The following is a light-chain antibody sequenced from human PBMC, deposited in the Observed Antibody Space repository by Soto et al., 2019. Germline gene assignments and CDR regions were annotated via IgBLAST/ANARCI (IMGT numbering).Light chain of an antibody. CDR2: GAF. CDR1: QSVSSN. V-gene: IGKV3-15*01. J-gene: IGKJ1*01. Sequence: EIVMTQSPVTLSVSPGERATLSCRASQSVSSNLAWYQQKPGQAPSLLIYGAFTRATGIPARFSGTGSGTEFTLTISSLQPEDFATYYCQQLNSYPPWTFGQGTKVDIK. CDR3: QQLNSYPPWT.